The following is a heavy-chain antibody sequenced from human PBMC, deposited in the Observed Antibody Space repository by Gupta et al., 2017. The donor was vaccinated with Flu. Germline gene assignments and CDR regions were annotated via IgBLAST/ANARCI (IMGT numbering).Heavy chain of an antibody. CDR1: AGSISIVGYY. V-gene: IGHV4-31*03. CDR2: IYYSGST. CDR3: ARGTYYDSKQPHAFDI. D-gene: IGHD3-22*01. J-gene: IGHJ3*02. Sequence: QVQLQESRPGLVQPSQTLSLTCTVSAGSISIVGYYWSWIRQHPGKGLEWIGYIYYSGSTYYNPSLKSRVTISVDTSKNQFSLKLSSVTAADTAVYYCARGTYYDSKQPHAFDIWGQGTMVTVSS.